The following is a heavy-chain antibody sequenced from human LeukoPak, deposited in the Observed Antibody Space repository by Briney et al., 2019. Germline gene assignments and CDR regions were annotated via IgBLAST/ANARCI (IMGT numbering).Heavy chain of an antibody. CDR1: GFTFSDYY. Sequence: SGESLRLSCAASGFTFSDYYMTWIRQAPGKGLEWISYISTSAGTTYYADSVKGRFTISRDNAKNSLYLQMNSLRAEDTAVYYCARDAIDSSGFDFDYWGQGTLVTVSS. J-gene: IGHJ4*02. CDR3: ARDAIDSSGFDFDY. V-gene: IGHV3-11*01. CDR2: ISTSAGTT. D-gene: IGHD3-22*01.